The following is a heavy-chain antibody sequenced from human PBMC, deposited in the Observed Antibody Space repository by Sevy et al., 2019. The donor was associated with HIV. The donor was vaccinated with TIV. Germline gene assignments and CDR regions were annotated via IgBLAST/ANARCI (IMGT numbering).Heavy chain of an antibody. CDR3: ASGITSTVENYYYYYGMDV. D-gene: IGHD3-10*01. CDR1: GGSISSGDFY. CDR2: IYYSGST. Sequence: SETLSLTCTVSGGSISSGDFYWSWIRQPPGKGLEWIGYIYYSGSTYYNPSLKSRVNISVDTSKNQFSLRLSSVTAADTAVYYCASGITSTVENYYYYYGMDVCGQGTTVTVSS. V-gene: IGHV4-30-4*01. J-gene: IGHJ6*02.